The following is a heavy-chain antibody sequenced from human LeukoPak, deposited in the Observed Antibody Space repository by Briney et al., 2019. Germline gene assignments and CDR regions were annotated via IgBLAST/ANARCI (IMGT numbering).Heavy chain of an antibody. CDR2: IYYSGST. Sequence: SETLSLTCTVSGGSISSSGYYWGWIRQPPGKELEWIGSIYYSGSTYYNPSLKSRVTIPVDTSKNQFSLKLSSVTAADTAVYYCASPYGSGSYLGYWGQGTLVTVSS. CDR3: ASPYGSGSYLGY. CDR1: GGSISSSGYY. V-gene: IGHV4-39*01. D-gene: IGHD3-10*01. J-gene: IGHJ4*02.